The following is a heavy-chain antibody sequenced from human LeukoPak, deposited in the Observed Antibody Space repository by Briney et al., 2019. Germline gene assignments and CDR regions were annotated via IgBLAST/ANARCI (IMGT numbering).Heavy chain of an antibody. J-gene: IGHJ5*02. CDR1: GFTVSNNE. V-gene: IGHV3-66*01. Sequence: PGGSLRLSCAASGFTVSNNEMSWVLRAPGKGLEWVSIIYSGGRTFYADSVKGRFTISRDNSNNTLYLQMNSLRAEDTAVYYCAGGGDNWFDLWGQGTLVAVSS. CDR2: IYSGGRT. D-gene: IGHD2-15*01. CDR3: AGGGDNWFDL.